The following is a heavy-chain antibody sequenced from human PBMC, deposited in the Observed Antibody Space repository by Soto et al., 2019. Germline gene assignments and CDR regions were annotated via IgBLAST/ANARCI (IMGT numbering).Heavy chain of an antibody. CDR3: ATGESKFYCADTPYYPLEF. CDR1: GYIFSDYY. CDR2: LNPKSGGT. Sequence: GASVKASCQASGYIFSDYYMHWVRQAPGQGFEWMCWLNPKSGGTKYAQNFQGRVTMTRDTSISTAYIELSRLRSDDTAVFYCATGESKFYCADTPYYPLEFWGPGTQVTLSS. J-gene: IGHJ4*02. D-gene: IGHD2-15*01. V-gene: IGHV1-2*02.